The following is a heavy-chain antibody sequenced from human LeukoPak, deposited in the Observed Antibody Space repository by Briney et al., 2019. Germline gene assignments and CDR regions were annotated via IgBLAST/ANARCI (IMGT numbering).Heavy chain of an antibody. CDR3: AKFSSAGAVVGRGWFDP. CDR2: ISYDGSNK. Sequence: GGSLRLSCAASGFTFSSYGMHWVRQAPGKGLEWVAVISYDGSNKYYADSVKGRFTISKDNSKNTLYLQMNSLRAEDTAVYYCAKFSSAGAVVGRGWFDPWGQGTLVTVSS. D-gene: IGHD1-26*01. J-gene: IGHJ5*02. V-gene: IGHV3-30*18. CDR1: GFTFSSYG.